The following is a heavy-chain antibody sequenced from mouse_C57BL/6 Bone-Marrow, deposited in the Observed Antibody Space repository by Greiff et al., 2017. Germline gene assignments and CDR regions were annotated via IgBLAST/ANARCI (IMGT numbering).Heavy chain of an antibody. CDR3: ARTDYGKWGFAY. V-gene: IGHV1-7*01. CDR1: GYTFTSYW. J-gene: IGHJ3*01. D-gene: IGHD2-1*01. CDR2: INPSSGYT. Sequence: QVQLKQSGAELAKPGASVKLSCKASGYTFTSYWMHWVKQRPGQGLEWIGYINPSSGYTKYNQKFKDKATLTADKSSSTAYMQLSSLTYEDSAVXYCARTDYGKWGFAYWGQGTLVTVSA.